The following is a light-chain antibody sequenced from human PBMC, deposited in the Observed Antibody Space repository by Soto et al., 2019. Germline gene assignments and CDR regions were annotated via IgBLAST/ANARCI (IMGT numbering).Light chain of an antibody. CDR3: SSYTTSSFYV. Sequence: QSALTQPVSVYGSPVQSITISCIGTSSDIGGYNYVSWYQQHPGNAPKLMVFDVSDRPSGVSNRFSGSKSGNTASLTISGLQAEDEADYYCSSYTTSSFYVFGTGTKVT. CDR2: DVS. J-gene: IGLJ1*01. V-gene: IGLV2-14*03. CDR1: SSDIGGYNY.